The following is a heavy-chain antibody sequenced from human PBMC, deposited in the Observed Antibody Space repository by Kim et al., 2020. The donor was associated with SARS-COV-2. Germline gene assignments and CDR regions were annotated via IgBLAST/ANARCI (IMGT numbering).Heavy chain of an antibody. J-gene: IGHJ3*02. Sequence: SETLSLTCTASGGSISSGGYYWSWIRQHPGKGLEWIGYIYYSGSTYYNPSLKSRVTISVDTSKNQFSLKLSSVTAADTAVYYCARARITMIVVDAFDIWGQGTMVTVSS. CDR1: GGSISSGGYY. CDR3: ARARITMIVVDAFDI. V-gene: IGHV4-31*03. CDR2: IYYSGST. D-gene: IGHD3-22*01.